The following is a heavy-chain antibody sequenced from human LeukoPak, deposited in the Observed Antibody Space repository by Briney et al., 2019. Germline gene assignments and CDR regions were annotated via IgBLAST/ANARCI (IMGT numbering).Heavy chain of an antibody. CDR3: ARGYGSGWYQVDY. CDR1: GGSFSDYY. Sequence: SETLSLTCAVYGGSFSDYYWSWIRQPPGKGLEWIGEINHSGNTNYNPSLKSRVTISVDTSKNQFSLKLSSVTAADTAVYYCARGYGSGWYQVDYWGQGTLVTVSS. D-gene: IGHD6-19*01. CDR2: INHSGNT. J-gene: IGHJ4*02. V-gene: IGHV4-34*01.